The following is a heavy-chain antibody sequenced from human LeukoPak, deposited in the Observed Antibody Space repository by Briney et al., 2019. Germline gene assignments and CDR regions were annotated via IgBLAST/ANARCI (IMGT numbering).Heavy chain of an antibody. J-gene: IGHJ4*02. CDR1: GGSISSYY. V-gene: IGHV4-59*01. CDR3: ASGDSYFFDY. D-gene: IGHD2-21*02. Sequence: PSETLSLTCTVSGGSISSYYWSWIRQPPGKGLEWIGYFYHSGSTDYNPSLRGRVTISRDKSKNQFSLNLTSVTAADTAVYFCASGDSYFFDYWGQGILVTVSS. CDR2: FYHSGST.